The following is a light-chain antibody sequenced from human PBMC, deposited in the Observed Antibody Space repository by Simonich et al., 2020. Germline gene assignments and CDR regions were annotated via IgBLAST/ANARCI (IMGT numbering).Light chain of an antibody. CDR3: QQYYSTPWT. V-gene: IGKV4-1*01. CDR1: QSVLYSSNNKNY. Sequence: DIVMNQSPDSLAVSLGERATINCKSSQSVLYSSNNKNYLSWYQQKPGQPPNLLIYWASTRESGVPYRFSGSGSGTDFTLTISSLHAEDVAVYYCQQYYSTPWTFGQGTKVEIK. CDR2: WAS. J-gene: IGKJ1*01.